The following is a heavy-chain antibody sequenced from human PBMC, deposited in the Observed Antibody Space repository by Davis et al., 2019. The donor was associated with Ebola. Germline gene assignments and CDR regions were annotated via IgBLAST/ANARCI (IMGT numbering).Heavy chain of an antibody. J-gene: IGHJ4*02. Sequence: GGSLRLSCAASGFTSAMHWVRQAPGKGLEWIAFISHDGRNIPYAGSVWGRFTISRDNAKNMGYLQMNSLRAEDTAIYYCGGGSNWGQGALVAVSS. CDR2: ISHDGRNI. V-gene: IGHV3-33*05. D-gene: IGHD3-16*01. CDR3: GGGSN. CDR1: GFTSA.